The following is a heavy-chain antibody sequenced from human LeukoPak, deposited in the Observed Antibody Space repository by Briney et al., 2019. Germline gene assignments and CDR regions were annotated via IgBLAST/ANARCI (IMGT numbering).Heavy chain of an antibody. V-gene: IGHV3-30*18. CDR2: ISYDGSNK. Sequence: GRSLRLSCAASGFTLSSYGMHWVRQAPGKGLEWVAVISYDGSNKYYADSVKGRFTISRDNSKNTLYLQMNSLRAEDTAVYYCAKGGPTVKGNYFDYWGQGTLVTVSS. CDR3: AKGGPTVKGNYFDY. J-gene: IGHJ4*02. D-gene: IGHD4-17*01. CDR1: GFTLSSYG.